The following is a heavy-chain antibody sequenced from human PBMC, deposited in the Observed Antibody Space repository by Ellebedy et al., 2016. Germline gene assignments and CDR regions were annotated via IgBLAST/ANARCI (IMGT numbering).Heavy chain of an antibody. J-gene: IGHJ6*02. CDR1: GFTFSSYS. Sequence: GGSLRLSCAASGFTFSSYSMNWVRQAPGKGLEWVSSISSSSTYIYYAGSVKGRFTISRDNAKNSVYLQMNSLKAEDTAVYYCARNFCSGDSCYPLRRTYAMDVWGQGTTVTVSS. CDR2: ISSSSTYI. CDR3: ARNFCSGDSCYPLRRTYAMDV. V-gene: IGHV3-21*01. D-gene: IGHD2-15*01.